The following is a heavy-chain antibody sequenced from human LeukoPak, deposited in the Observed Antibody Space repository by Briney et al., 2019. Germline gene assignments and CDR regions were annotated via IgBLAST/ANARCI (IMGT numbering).Heavy chain of an antibody. CDR2: IYYSGST. V-gene: IGHV4-59*01. CDR3: ARDRRRSYYDSSGSLAAFDI. J-gene: IGHJ3*02. CDR1: GGSISSYY. Sequence: SETLSLTCTVSGGSISSYYWSWIRQPPGKGLEGIGYIYYSGSTNYNPSLKSRVTISVDTSKNQFSLKLSSVTAADTAVYYCARDRRRSYYDSSGSLAAFDIWGQGTMVTVSS. D-gene: IGHD3-22*01.